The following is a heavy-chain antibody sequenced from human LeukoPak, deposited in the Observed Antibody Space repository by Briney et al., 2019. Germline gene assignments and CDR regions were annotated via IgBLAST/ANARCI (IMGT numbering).Heavy chain of an antibody. CDR2: ISSSSSYI. J-gene: IGHJ5*02. V-gene: IGHV3-21*01. CDR1: GFTFSSYS. CDR3: ARGGVPAANRCNWFDP. Sequence: GGSLRLSCAASGFTFSSYSMNWVRQAPGKGLEWVSSISSSSSYIYYADSVKGRFTISRDNAKNSLYLQMNRLRAEDTAVYYCARGGVPAANRCNWFDPWGQGTLVTVSS. D-gene: IGHD2-2*01.